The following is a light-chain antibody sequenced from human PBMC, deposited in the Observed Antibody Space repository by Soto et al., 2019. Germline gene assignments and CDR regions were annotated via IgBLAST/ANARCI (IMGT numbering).Light chain of an antibody. J-gene: IGKJ4*01. CDR1: QSVRSNY. CDR2: DAS. Sequence: EIVLTQSPDTLSLSPGERATLSCRASQSVRSNYLAWYQQKPGQAPRFLIYDASSRATGIPDRFSGSGSGTDFTLNISRLEPEDFAVYSCQQYGSSPLTFGGGTKVEIK. CDR3: QQYGSSPLT. V-gene: IGKV3-20*01.